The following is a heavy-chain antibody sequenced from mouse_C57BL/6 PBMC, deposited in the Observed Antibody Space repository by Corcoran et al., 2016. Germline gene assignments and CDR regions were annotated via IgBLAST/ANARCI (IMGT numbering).Heavy chain of an antibody. J-gene: IGHJ3*01. Sequence: QVQLQQSGAELARPGASVKLSCKASGYTFTSYGISWVKQRTGQGLEWIGEIYPRSGNTYYNEKFKGKATLTADKSSSTAYMELRSLTSEDSAVYFCARSAFTPAYWGQGTLVTVSA. CDR2: IYPRSGNT. CDR3: ARSAFTPAY. V-gene: IGHV1-81*01. CDR1: GYTFTSYG.